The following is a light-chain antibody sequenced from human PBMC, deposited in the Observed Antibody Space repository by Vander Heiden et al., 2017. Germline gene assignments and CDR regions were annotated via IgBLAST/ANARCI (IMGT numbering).Light chain of an antibody. J-gene: IGKJ2*01. V-gene: IGKV1-5*03. CDR3: QQFSNFPYT. CDR1: QSVSNR. CDR2: KAS. Sequence: DIQMTQSPSRLSESVGDRVTITFRASQSVSNRLAWYQQNPGKAPKLLISKASSLASGVPSRFSGSGSGTEFALTISSLQPDDFGSYYCQQFSNFPYTFGQGTKLEI.